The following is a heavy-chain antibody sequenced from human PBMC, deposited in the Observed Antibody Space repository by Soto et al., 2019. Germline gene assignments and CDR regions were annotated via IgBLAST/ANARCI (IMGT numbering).Heavy chain of an antibody. V-gene: IGHV3-13*01. J-gene: IGHJ4*02. CDR3: ARGSYSSGWTEFDY. CDR2: IGTAGDT. D-gene: IGHD6-19*01. Sequence: GGSLRLSCAASGFTFSSYDMHWVRQATGKGLEWVSAIGTAGDTYYPGSVKGRFTISRENAKNSLYLQMNSLRAGDTAVYYCARGSYSSGWTEFDYWGQGTLVTGSS. CDR1: GFTFSSYD.